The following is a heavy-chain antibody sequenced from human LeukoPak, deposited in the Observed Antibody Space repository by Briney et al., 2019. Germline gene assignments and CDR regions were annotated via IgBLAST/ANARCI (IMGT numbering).Heavy chain of an antibody. CDR3: ASAYGLGSYPYYYNMDV. D-gene: IGHD3-10*01. CDR2: IYYSGST. CDR1: GVSIISGDYY. V-gene: IGHV4-30-4*08. Sequence: PSETLSLTCTVSGVSIISGDYYWSWIRQPPGKGLQWIGYIYYSGSTYYNPSLKSRITISIETSKNQFSLRLTSVTAADTAVYYCASAYGLGSYPYYYNMDVWGKGTTVTVSS. J-gene: IGHJ6*03.